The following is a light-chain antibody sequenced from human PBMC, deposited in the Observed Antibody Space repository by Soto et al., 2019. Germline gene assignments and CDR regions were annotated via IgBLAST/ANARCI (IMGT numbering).Light chain of an antibody. CDR2: EVN. J-gene: IGLJ2*01. CDR3: SSYTGGRTYWI. V-gene: IGLV2-14*01. Sequence: QSALTQPASVSGSPGQWISISCTGTSSDIGAYNYVSWYQQHPGKAPKLIIFEVNNRPSGVSNRFSGSKSGNTASLTISGLQLEDEADYHCSSYTGGRTYWIFGGGTQLTVL. CDR1: SSDIGAYNY.